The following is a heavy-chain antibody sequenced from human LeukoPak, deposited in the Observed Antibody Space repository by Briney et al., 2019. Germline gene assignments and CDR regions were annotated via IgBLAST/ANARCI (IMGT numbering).Heavy chain of an antibody. CDR1: GFTFSSYG. J-gene: IGHJ4*02. CDR2: IWYDGTNK. V-gene: IGHV3-33*01. D-gene: IGHD5-12*01. CDR3: ARSHGYSGYDSFDY. Sequence: PGRSLRLSCAASGFTFSSYGIHWVRQAPGKGLEWVAVIWYDGTNKCYADSVKGRFTISRDNSKNTLYLQMNSLRAEDTAVYYCARSHGYSGYDSFDYWGQGTLVTVSS.